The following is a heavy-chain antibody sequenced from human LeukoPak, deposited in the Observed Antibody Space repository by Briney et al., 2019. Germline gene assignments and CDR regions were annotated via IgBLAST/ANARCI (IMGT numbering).Heavy chain of an antibody. J-gene: IGHJ2*01. V-gene: IGHV4-59*12. CDR3: VRRAPQWYFDL. Sequence: SETLSLTCTVSGGSISSYYWSWIRQPPGKGLEWIGYIYYSGSTNYNPSLKSRVTISVDTSKNQFSLKLSSVTAADTAVYYCVRRAPQWYFDLWGRGTLVTVSS. CDR2: IYYSGST. D-gene: IGHD1-26*01. CDR1: GGSISSYY.